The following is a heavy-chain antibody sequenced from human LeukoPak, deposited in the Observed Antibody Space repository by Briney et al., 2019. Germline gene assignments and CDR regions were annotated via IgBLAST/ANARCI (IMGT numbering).Heavy chain of an antibody. D-gene: IGHD6-19*01. CDR3: AREQSHLSYYYYMDV. CDR2: ISSSSSYI. J-gene: IGHJ6*03. V-gene: IGHV3-21*01. CDR1: GFTFSSYS. Sequence: GGSLRLSCAASGFTFSSYSMNWVRQAPGKGLEWVSSISSSSSYIYYADSVKGRFTISRDNAKNSLYLQMNSLRAEDTAVYYCAREQSHLSYYYYMDVWGKGTTVTVSS.